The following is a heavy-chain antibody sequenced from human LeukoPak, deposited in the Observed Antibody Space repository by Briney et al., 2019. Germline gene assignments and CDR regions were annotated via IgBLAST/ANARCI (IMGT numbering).Heavy chain of an antibody. CDR3: ARGPGRMDV. CDR2: ISSSSSYI. J-gene: IGHJ6*04. Sequence: GGSLRLSCAASGFTFSSYSMNWVRQAPGKGLEWVSSISSSSSYIYYAVSVKGRFTISRDNAKNSLYLQMNSLRAEDTAVYYCARGPGRMDVWGKGTTVTVSS. V-gene: IGHV3-21*01. CDR1: GFTFSSYS.